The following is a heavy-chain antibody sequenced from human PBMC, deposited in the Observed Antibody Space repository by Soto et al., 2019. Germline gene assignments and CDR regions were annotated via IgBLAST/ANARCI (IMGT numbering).Heavy chain of an antibody. J-gene: IGHJ5*02. D-gene: IGHD4-17*01. Sequence: SETLSLTCTVSGGSISSGDYYWSWIRQPPGKGLEWIGYIYYSGSTYYNPSLKSRVTISVDTSKNQFSLKLSSVTAADTAVYYCATAPLDYGDYWFDPWGQGTLVTVSS. CDR3: ATAPLDYGDYWFDP. CDR1: GGSISSGDYY. CDR2: IYYSGST. V-gene: IGHV4-30-4*01.